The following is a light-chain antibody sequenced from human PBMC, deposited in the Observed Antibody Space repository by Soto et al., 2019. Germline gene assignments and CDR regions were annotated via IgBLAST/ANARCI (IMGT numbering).Light chain of an antibody. CDR1: QSVTSSS. Sequence: IVLTHSPGTLCFPPLERATRLWMSSQSVTSSSIAWHQQKPGQAPRLLIYGASSRATGIPDRFSASGSGTDFTLTISRLESEDSAVYYCQHYGSSPWTFGQGTKVDI. V-gene: IGKV3-20*01. CDR2: GAS. J-gene: IGKJ1*01. CDR3: QHYGSSPWT.